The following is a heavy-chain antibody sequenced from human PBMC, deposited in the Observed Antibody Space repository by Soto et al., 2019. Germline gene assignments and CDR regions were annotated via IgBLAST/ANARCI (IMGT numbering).Heavy chain of an antibody. CDR1: GFTFRSDS. Sequence: EVQLVESGGGLVQPGGSLRLSCAASGFTFRSDSMNWVRQAPGKGLEWVSYISSSSSTIYYADSVKGRFTISRDNAKHSLYLQMNSLRAEDTAVYYCARHWHYYYYYGMDVWGQGTTVTVSS. CDR3: ARHWHYYYYYGMDV. V-gene: IGHV3-48*01. J-gene: IGHJ6*02. D-gene: IGHD1-1*01. CDR2: ISSSSSTI.